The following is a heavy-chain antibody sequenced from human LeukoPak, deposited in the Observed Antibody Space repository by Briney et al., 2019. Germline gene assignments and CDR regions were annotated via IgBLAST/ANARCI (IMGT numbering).Heavy chain of an antibody. CDR2: ISSSSSYI. J-gene: IGHJ4*02. CDR1: GFTFSSYS. CDR3: ARTPTPYCGGDCYDFDY. V-gene: IGHV3-21*01. D-gene: IGHD2-21*02. Sequence: GGSLRLSCAASGFTFSSYSMNWVRQAPGKGLEWVSSISSSSSYIYYADSVKGRFTISRDNAKNSLYLQMNSLRAEDTAVYYCARTPTPYCGGDCYDFDYWGQGTMVTVSS.